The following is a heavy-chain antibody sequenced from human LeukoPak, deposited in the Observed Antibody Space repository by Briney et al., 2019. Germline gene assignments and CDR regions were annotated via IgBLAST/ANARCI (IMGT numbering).Heavy chain of an antibody. CDR3: ARVAALEGFDP. V-gene: IGHV1-69*05. CDR2: IIPIFGTA. CDR1: GGTSSSYA. D-gene: IGHD3-3*01. Sequence: GASVKVSCKASGGTSSSYAISWVRQAPGQGLEWMGGIIPIFGTANYAQKFQGRVTITTDESTSTAYMELSSLRSEDTAVYYCARVAALEGFDPWGQGTLVTVSS. J-gene: IGHJ5*02.